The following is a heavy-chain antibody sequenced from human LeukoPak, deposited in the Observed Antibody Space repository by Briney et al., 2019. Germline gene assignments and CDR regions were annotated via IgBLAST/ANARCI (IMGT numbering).Heavy chain of an antibody. Sequence: PGGSLRLSCAASGFIVSNTYMTWVRQAPGKGLEWVSVIHNDGSTYYADSVKGRFTISRDNSKNMLFLRMNSLRVEDTAVDFCASLARDYWGQGTLVSVSS. D-gene: IGHD3-3*02. CDR2: IHNDGST. CDR1: GFIVSNTY. J-gene: IGHJ4*02. V-gene: IGHV3-53*01. CDR3: ASLARDY.